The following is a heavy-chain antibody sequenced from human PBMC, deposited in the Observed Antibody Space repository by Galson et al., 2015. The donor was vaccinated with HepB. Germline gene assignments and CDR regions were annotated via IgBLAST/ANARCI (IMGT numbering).Heavy chain of an antibody. CDR3: ARFRWEQGYFDY. D-gene: IGHD1-26*01. CDR1: GGSISSGDYY. CDR2: IYYSGST. Sequence: TLSLTCTVSGGSISSGDYYWSWIRQPPGQGLEWIGYIYYSGSTYYNPSLESRVTISVDTSKNQFSLKLSSVTAADTAVYYCARFRWEQGYFDYWGQGTLVTVSS. V-gene: IGHV4-30-4*01. J-gene: IGHJ4*02.